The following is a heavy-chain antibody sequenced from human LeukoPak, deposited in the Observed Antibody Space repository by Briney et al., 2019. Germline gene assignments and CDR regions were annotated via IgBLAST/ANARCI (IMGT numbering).Heavy chain of an antibody. CDR3: AREVPGIAAAGRRFGWFDP. V-gene: IGHV4-34*01. CDR2: INHSGST. Sequence: PSETLSLTCAVYGGSLSGYYWSWIRQPPGKGLEWIGEINHSGSTNYNPSLKSRVTISVDTSKNQFSLKLSSVTAADTAVPYCAREVPGIAAAGRRFGWFDPWGQGTLVTVSS. CDR1: GGSLSGYY. J-gene: IGHJ5*02. D-gene: IGHD6-13*01.